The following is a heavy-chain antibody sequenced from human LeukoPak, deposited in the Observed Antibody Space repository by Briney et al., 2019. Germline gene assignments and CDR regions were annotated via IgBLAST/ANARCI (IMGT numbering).Heavy chain of an antibody. CDR3: ARHHYDGCFDY. V-gene: IGHV4-39*01. D-gene: IGHD3-3*01. J-gene: IGHJ4*02. CDR1: SGSINSGISYY. CDR2: ISYSGTT. Sequence: PSETLSLTCTVSSGSINSGISYYWAWIRQPPGRGLEWIGSISYSGTTYYNMSLKGRGTISVDTSKSQFSLRVRSVTAADTALVDCARHHYDGCFDYWGRGTVVTVSS.